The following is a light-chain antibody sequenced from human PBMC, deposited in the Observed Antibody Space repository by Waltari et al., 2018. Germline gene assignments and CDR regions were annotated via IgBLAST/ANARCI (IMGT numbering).Light chain of an antibody. J-gene: IGKJ4*01. V-gene: IGKV3-20*01. CDR1: QTISSSN. Sequence: MVMPQSPCTLSFSAEERTTISYGTSQTISSSNLDWYQQRSGHAPSLFIYGASSRATGIPERFSGSGSGTDFTLTISGLQPEDFAAYYCQQYAASVVTFGGGTKVEIK. CDR3: QQYAASVVT. CDR2: GAS.